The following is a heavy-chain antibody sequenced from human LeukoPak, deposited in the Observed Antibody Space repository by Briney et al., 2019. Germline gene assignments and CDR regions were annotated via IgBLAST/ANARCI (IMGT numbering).Heavy chain of an antibody. Sequence: GESLKISCKGSGYSFTSYWIGWVRQMPGKGLEWMGIIYPGDSDTRYSPSFQGQVTISADKSISTAYLQWSSLKASDTAMYYCARHAQYYYDSNTRNYYYYCMDVWGQGTTVTVSS. CDR1: GYSFTSYW. J-gene: IGHJ6*02. D-gene: IGHD3-22*01. V-gene: IGHV5-51*01. CDR3: ARHAQYYYDSNTRNYYYYCMDV. CDR2: IYPGDSDT.